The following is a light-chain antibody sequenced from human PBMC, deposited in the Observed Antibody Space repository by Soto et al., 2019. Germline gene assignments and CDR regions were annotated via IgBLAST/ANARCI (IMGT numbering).Light chain of an antibody. J-gene: IGLJ1*01. CDR3: APWDASLNGYV. Sequence: QSVLTQPPSASGTPGQRVTISCSGSSSNIGSKTVNWYQQLPGTVPKLLIYNSYQRPSGVPDRFSGSKSGTSASLAISGLQSEDEADYYCAPWDASLNGYVFGAGTKVTV. CDR2: NSY. V-gene: IGLV1-44*01. CDR1: SSNIGSKT.